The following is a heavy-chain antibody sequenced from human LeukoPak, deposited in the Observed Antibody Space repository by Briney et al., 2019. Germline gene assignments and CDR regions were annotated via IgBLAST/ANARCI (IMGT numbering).Heavy chain of an antibody. V-gene: IGHV4-59*08. D-gene: IGHD5-24*01. J-gene: IGHJ4*02. CDR3: ARTSWLQSSSYFDY. Sequence: SETLSLTCAVYGGAFSGYYWSWIRQPPGKGLEWIGYIYYSGSINYNPSLKSRVTISVDTSKNQFSLKLGSVTAADTAVYYCARTSWLQSSSYFDYWGQGTLVTVSS. CDR1: GGAFSGYY. CDR2: IYYSGSI.